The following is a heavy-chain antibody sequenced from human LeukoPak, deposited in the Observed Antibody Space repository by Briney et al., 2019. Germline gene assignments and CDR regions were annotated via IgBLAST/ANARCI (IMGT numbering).Heavy chain of an antibody. CDR3: AKGWESLDY. Sequence: GRSLRLSCAASGFTLSSYGMHWVRQAPGKGLEWVAVISYDGSNKYYADSVKGRFTISRDNSKNTLYLQMNSLRAEDTAVYYCAKGWESLDYWGQGTLVTVSS. D-gene: IGHD1-26*01. CDR1: GFTLSSYG. CDR2: ISYDGSNK. J-gene: IGHJ4*02. V-gene: IGHV3-30*18.